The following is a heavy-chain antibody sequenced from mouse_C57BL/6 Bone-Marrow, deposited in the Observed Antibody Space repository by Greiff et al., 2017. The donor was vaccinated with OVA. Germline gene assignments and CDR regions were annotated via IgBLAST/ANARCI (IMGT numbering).Heavy chain of an antibody. CDR2: ISDGGSYT. J-gene: IGHJ2*01. CDR3: ARVVLFWDY. CDR1: GFTFSSYA. V-gene: IGHV5-4*01. Sequence: EVQRVESGGGLVKPGGSLKLSCAASGFTFSSYAMSWVRQTPEKRLEWVATISDGGSYTYYPDNVKGRFTISRDNAKNNLYLQMSHLKSEDTAMYYCARVVLFWDYGGQGTTLTVSA.